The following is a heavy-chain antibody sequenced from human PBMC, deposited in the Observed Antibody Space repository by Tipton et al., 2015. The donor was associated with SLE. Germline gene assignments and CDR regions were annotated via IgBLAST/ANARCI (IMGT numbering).Heavy chain of an antibody. D-gene: IGHD3-3*01. CDR1: GGSISSYY. J-gene: IGHJ6*03. Sequence: LRLSCTVSGGSISSYYWSWIRQPAGKGLDWIGRIYTSGSTNYNPSLKSRVTMSVDTSKNQFSLKLSSVTAADTAVYYCARGCWSGYCPIHYYYYMDVWGKWIRV. CDR3: ARGCWSGYCPIHYYYYMDV. V-gene: IGHV4-4*07. CDR2: IYTSGST.